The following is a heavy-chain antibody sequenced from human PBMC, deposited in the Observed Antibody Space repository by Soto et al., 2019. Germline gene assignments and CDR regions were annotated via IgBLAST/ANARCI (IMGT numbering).Heavy chain of an antibody. Sequence: ESVKISCKTSGYTFTDYGLDWPRQAPGQRPEWMGWVSTNNADTNYAQKFQGRVTMTTEPSTRTTYMELRSLRSEDTAVYYCAREPNTDPSAYYSFVYWRQGTPVTVS. V-gene: IGHV1-18*01. J-gene: IGHJ4*02. CDR3: AREPNTDPSAYYSFVY. D-gene: IGHD3-22*01. CDR1: GYTFTDYG. CDR2: VSTNNADT.